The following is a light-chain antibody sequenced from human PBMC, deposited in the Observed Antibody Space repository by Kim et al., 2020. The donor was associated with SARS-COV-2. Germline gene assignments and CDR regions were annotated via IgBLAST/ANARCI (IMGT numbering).Light chain of an antibody. CDR1: SLRKYY. CDR3: NSRDSSNYVI. CDR2: GKN. J-gene: IGLJ2*01. V-gene: IGLV3-19*01. Sequence: SSELTQDPAVSVALGQTVRITCQGDSLRKYYGRYQQKPGQAPILVISGKNNRPSGIPDRFSGSSSGDTASLTIAGAQAEDEADYYCNSRDSSNYVIFGGGTQLTVL.